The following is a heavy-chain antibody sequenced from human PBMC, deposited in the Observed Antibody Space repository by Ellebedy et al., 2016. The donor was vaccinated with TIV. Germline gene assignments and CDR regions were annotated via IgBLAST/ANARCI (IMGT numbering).Heavy chain of an antibody. Sequence: AASVKVSCKASGYTFTSYYMHWVRQAPGQGLEWMGIINPSGGSTSYAQKLQGRVTMTEDTSTDTAYMELSSLRSEDTAVYYCATSGGYDSRLYNWFDPWGQGTLVTVSS. CDR2: INPSGGST. V-gene: IGHV1-46*04. D-gene: IGHD2-8*02. CDR1: GYTFTSYY. CDR3: ATSGGYDSRLYNWFDP. J-gene: IGHJ5*02.